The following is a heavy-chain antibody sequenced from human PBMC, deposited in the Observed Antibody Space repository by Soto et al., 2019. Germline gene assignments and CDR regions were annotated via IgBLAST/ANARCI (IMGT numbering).Heavy chain of an antibody. V-gene: IGHV1-18*04. J-gene: IGHJ5*02. CDR1: GYTFTSYG. D-gene: IGHD3-9*01. CDR2: ISAYNGNT. CDR3: ARGAAVLQYFAWHSGSQFDP. Sequence: ASVKVSCKASGYTFTSYGISWVRQAPGQGLEWMGWISAYNGNTNDAQKLQGRVTMTTDTSTSTAYMELRILRSDDTAVYYCARGAAVLQYFAWHSGSQFDPWGQGALVTVS.